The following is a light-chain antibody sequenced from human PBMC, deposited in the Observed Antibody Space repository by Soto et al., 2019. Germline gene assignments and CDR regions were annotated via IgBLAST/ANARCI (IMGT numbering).Light chain of an antibody. Sequence: EVVLTQSPGTLSLSAGERATLSCRASQSVSSNYLAWYQQKPGQSPRLLIYGASNRASGISDGFSGSGSGTDFTLTISRLEPEDFAVYYCQQYGSSPITFGQGTRLEIK. J-gene: IGKJ5*01. CDR3: QQYGSSPIT. V-gene: IGKV3-20*01. CDR2: GAS. CDR1: QSVSSNY.